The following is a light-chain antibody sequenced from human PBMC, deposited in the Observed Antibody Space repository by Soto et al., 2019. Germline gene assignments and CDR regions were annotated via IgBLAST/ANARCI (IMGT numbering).Light chain of an antibody. J-gene: IGKJ3*01. V-gene: IGKV3-11*01. CDR3: QQRSNWLPT. CDR2: DAS. Sequence: EIVLTQSPATLSLSPGERATLSCRASQGVSSYLAWYQQKPGQAPRLLIYDASNRATGIPARFSGSGSRTDFTLTISSLEPEDVAVYYCQQRSNWLPTFVPGTKVDTK. CDR1: QGVSSY.